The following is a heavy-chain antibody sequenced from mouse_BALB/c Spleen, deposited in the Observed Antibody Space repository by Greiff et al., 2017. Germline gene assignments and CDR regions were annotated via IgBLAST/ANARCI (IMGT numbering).Heavy chain of an antibody. Sequence: VKLQESGPGLVAPSQSLSITCTVSGFSLTSYGVHWVRQPPGKGLEWLGVIWAGGSTNYNSALMSRLSISKDNSKSQVFLKMNSLQTDDTAMYYCARAPYYYGSSSAWFAYWGQGTLVTVSA. V-gene: IGHV2-9*02. D-gene: IGHD1-1*01. J-gene: IGHJ3*01. CDR2: IWAGGST. CDR3: ARAPYYYGSSSAWFAY. CDR1: GFSLTSYG.